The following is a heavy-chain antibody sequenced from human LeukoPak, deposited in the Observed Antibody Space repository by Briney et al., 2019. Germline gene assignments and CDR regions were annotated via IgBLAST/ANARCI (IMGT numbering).Heavy chain of an antibody. J-gene: IGHJ6*02. D-gene: IGHD2-21*01. Sequence: GGSLRLSCAASGFIFSDYAMAWVRQAPGEGLEWVSGISASGSRRYYADSVKGRFTISRDKSKNTLFLQMNSLRAEDTAGYYCAKAQGYCGGETFQYAVDVWGQGTTVTVSS. CDR2: ISASGSRR. CDR3: AKAQGYCGGETFQYAVDV. V-gene: IGHV3-23*01. CDR1: GFIFSDYA.